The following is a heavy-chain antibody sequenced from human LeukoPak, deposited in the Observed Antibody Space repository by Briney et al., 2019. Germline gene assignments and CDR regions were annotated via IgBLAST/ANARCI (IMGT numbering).Heavy chain of an antibody. J-gene: IGHJ4*02. CDR2: ISYTGST. D-gene: IGHD3-3*01. Sequence: SETLSLTCGVFGGSLSGYSWTWIRQPPGKGLEWIADISYTGSTNYSPSLKSRVAISIDTPKNQFSLKLTSVTAADTAIYYCARVQEQLLESLFDFHFDHWGQGSLVTVSS. CDR1: GGSLSGYS. CDR3: ARVQEQLLESLFDFHFDH. V-gene: IGHV4-34*01.